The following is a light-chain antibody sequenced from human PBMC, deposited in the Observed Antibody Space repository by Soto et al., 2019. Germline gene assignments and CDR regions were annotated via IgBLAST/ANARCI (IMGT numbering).Light chain of an antibody. CDR3: QQYHTWPVT. CDR2: GAS. Sequence: RVMTQSPATLSVSPGERVTLSCRASESVKTNLAWYRHKPGQSPRLLISGASTGATGIPARFSGSGSETEFTLTINSLQSEDFAVYYCQQYHTWPVTFGGGTKVEIK. J-gene: IGKJ4*01. CDR1: ESVKTN. V-gene: IGKV3-15*01.